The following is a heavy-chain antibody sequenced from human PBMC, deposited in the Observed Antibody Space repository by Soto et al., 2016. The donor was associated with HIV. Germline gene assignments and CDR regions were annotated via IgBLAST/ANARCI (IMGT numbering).Heavy chain of an antibody. CDR3: VKDNSGWYYFDY. CDR1: GFSFDEYA. V-gene: IGHV3-9*01. D-gene: IGHD6-19*01. J-gene: IGHJ4*02. Sequence: EVQLVESGGGLVQPGRSLRLSCAASGFSFDEYAMHWVRKVPGKGLEWVSGISWNSGNIGYADSVKGRFTISRDNAKNSLVLQMNSLRPEDTAFYYCVKDNSGWYYFDYWGQGTLVTVSS. CDR2: ISWNSGNI.